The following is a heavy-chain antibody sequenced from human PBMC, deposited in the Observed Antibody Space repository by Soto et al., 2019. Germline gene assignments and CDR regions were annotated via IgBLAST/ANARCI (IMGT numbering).Heavy chain of an antibody. J-gene: IGHJ6*02. Sequence: GASVKVSCKASGYTFTSYGISWVRQAPGQGLEWMGWISAYNGNTNYAQKLQGRVTMTTDTSTSTAYMELRSLRSDDTAVYYCARYTPPYIAAAAYYYSSAMDVWGQGITLTVS. CDR3: ARYTPPYIAAAAYYYSSAMDV. V-gene: IGHV1-18*04. D-gene: IGHD6-13*01. CDR1: GYTFTSYG. CDR2: ISAYNGNT.